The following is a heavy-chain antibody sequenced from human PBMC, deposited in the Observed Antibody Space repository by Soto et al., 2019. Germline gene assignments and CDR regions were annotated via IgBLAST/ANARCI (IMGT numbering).Heavy chain of an antibody. V-gene: IGHV3-23*01. CDR3: AKDLLAAAGWDYGMDV. D-gene: IGHD6-13*01. CDR2: ISGSGGST. J-gene: IGHJ6*02. Sequence: GGSLRLSCAASGFTFSSYAMSWVRQAPGKGLEWVSAISGSGGSTYYADSVKGRFTISRDNSKNTLYLQMNSLRAEDTAVYYCAKDLLAAAGWDYGMDVWGQGTTVTVSS. CDR1: GFTFSSYA.